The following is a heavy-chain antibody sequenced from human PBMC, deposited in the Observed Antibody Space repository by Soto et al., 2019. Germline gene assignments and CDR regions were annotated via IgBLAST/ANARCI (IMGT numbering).Heavy chain of an antibody. CDR3: ARDQLPLLWFGELSGY. D-gene: IGHD3-10*01. CDR2: IWYDGSNK. Sequence: QVQLVESGGGVVQPGRSLRLSCATSGFTFSSYGMHWVRQAPGKGLEWVAVIWYDGSNKYYADSVKGRFTISRDNSKNTLYLQMNSLRAEDTAVYYCARDQLPLLWFGELSGYWGQGTLVTVSS. J-gene: IGHJ4*02. V-gene: IGHV3-33*01. CDR1: GFTFSSYG.